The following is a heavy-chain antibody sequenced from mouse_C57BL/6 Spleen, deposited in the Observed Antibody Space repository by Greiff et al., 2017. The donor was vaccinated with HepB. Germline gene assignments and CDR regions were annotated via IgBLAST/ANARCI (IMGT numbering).Heavy chain of an antibody. D-gene: IGHD1-1*02. J-gene: IGHJ4*01. CDR1: GFSFNTYA. Sequence: EVKLMESGGGLVQPKGSLKLSCAASGFSFNTYAMNWVRQAPGKGLEWVARIRSKSNNYATYYADSVKDRFTISRDDSESMLYLQMNNLKTEDTAMYYCVRAPLWEMDYWGQGTSVTVSS. V-gene: IGHV10-1*01. CDR2: IRSKSNNYAT. CDR3: VRAPLWEMDY.